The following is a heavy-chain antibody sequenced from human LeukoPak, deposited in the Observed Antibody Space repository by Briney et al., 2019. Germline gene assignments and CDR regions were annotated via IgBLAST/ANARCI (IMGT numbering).Heavy chain of an antibody. V-gene: IGHV1-69*05. D-gene: IGHD3-22*01. CDR3: ARGVRSHFYDSSGLYYYYMDP. Sequence: ASVKVSCKPSGGSFSGQAVSWVRQAPGQGLEWMGRIIPIFGSTDYAQKFQGRVTITTNERATTAYMELSSLRSDDTAVYYCARGVRSHFYDSSGLYYYYMDPWGKGTTVTVSS. CDR2: IIPIFGST. CDR1: GGSFSGQA. J-gene: IGHJ6*03.